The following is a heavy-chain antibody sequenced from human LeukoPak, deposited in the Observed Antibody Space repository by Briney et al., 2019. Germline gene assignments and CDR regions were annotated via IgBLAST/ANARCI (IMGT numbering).Heavy chain of an antibody. CDR3: ARDPYSGNYGAYYYYYMDV. V-gene: IGHV3-43D*03. Sequence: GGSLRLSCAASGFSFTDYAMHWVRQAPGKGLEWVSLINCDGGSTFYADSVKGRFTISRDNAKNSLYLQMNSPRAEDTAVYFCARDPYSGNYGAYYYYYMDVWGKGTTVTISS. CDR2: INCDGGST. D-gene: IGHD1-26*01. J-gene: IGHJ6*03. CDR1: GFSFTDYA.